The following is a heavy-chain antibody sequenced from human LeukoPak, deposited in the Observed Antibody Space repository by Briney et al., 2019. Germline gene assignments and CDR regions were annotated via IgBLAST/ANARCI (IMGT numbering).Heavy chain of an antibody. D-gene: IGHD3-9*01. CDR1: GFTFSTYW. Sequence: GGSLRLSCAASGFTFSTYWMHWVRQAPGKGLVWVSRINTDGSNTNYADSVKGRFTISRDNAKNTLYLQMNSLRAEDTAVYYCAKANYDILTGYRGPSANWGQGTLVTVSS. CDR3: AKANYDILTGYRGPSAN. J-gene: IGHJ4*02. V-gene: IGHV3-74*01. CDR2: INTDGSNT.